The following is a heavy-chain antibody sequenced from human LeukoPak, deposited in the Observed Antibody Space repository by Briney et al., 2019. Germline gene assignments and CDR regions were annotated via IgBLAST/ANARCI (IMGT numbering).Heavy chain of an antibody. CDR3: ARGGRGRAFDY. CDR1: GYSISSGYH. Sequence: SETLSLTCTVSGYSISSGYHWGWIRQPPGKGLEWIGEINHSGSTNYNPSLKSRVTISVDTSKNQFSLKLSSVTAADTAAYYCARGGRGRAFDYWGQGTLVTVSS. J-gene: IGHJ4*02. V-gene: IGHV4-38-2*02. CDR2: INHSGST.